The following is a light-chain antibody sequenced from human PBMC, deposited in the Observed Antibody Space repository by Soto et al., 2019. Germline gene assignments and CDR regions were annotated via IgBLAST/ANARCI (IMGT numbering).Light chain of an antibody. V-gene: IGLV2-23*01. J-gene: IGLJ2*01. CDR3: CSYAGSYTLGV. CDR1: SSDVGSYNF. CDR2: EGT. Sequence: QSALTQPASVSGSPGQSITISCTGTSSDVGSYNFVSWFQQHPGKVPKLIIYEGTERPSGVSNRFSASKSGNTASLTISGLQPEDEADYYCCSYAGSYTLGVFGGGTKLTVL.